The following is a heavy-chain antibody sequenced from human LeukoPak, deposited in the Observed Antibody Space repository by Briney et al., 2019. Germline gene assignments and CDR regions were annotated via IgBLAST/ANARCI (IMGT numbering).Heavy chain of an antibody. CDR1: GFTFSNYA. D-gene: IGHD2-2*01. J-gene: IGHJ4*02. Sequence: GGSLRLSCAASGFTFSNYAMSWVRQAPGKGLEWDSAISGSGGNTYYADSVKGRFTISRDNSKNTLFLQMNSLRAEDTAVYYCAKEAQGCSITSCYFDSWGQGTLVTVSS. V-gene: IGHV3-23*01. CDR3: AKEAQGCSITSCYFDS. CDR2: ISGSGGNT.